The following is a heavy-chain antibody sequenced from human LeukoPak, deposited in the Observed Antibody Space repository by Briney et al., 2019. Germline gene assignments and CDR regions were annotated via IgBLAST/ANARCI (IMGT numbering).Heavy chain of an antibody. Sequence: GGSLRLSCAASGITFSRSWMTWVRQAPGKGLEWVANIRQDGSEKYYVDSVEGRFTISRDNAKKSLFLQMNSLRAEDTAVYYCARDMRGDGFDIWGQGTMVTVSS. D-gene: IGHD2-2*01. J-gene: IGHJ3*02. CDR1: GITFSRSW. V-gene: IGHV3-7*04. CDR3: ARDMRGDGFDI. CDR2: IRQDGSEK.